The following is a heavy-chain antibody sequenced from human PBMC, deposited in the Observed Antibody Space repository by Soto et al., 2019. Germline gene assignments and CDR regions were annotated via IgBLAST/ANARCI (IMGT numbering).Heavy chain of an antibody. V-gene: IGHV3-66*01. CDR3: ARAYGDYYYYMDV. CDR2: IYSGGST. CDR1: GFTVSSNY. Sequence: EVQLVESGGGLVQPGGSLRLSCAASGFTVSSNYMSWVRQAPGKGLEWVSVIYSGGSTYYADSVKGRFTISRDNSTNTLYLQMNSLRAEDTAVYYCARAYGDYYYYMDVWGKGTTVTVSS. D-gene: IGHD4-17*01. J-gene: IGHJ6*03.